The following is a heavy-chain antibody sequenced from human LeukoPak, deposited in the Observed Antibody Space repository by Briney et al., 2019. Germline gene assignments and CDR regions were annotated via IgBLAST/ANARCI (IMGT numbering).Heavy chain of an antibody. J-gene: IGHJ4*02. D-gene: IGHD6-13*01. CDR2: IANDGRDK. CDR3: AKDGRVAAAAYYFDY. CDR1: GFTFSSYG. Sequence: GGSLRLSCAASGFTFSSYGMHWVRQAPGKGLEWVAVIANDGRDKKYADSVKGRFTISRDNSKNTLYLQMNSLRAEDTAVYYCAKDGRVAAAAYYFDYWGQGTVATVSS. V-gene: IGHV3-30*18.